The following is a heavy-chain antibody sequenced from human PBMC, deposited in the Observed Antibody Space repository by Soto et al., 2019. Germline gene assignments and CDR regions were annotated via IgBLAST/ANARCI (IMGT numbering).Heavy chain of an antibody. CDR3: ARAPRRYCTSLSCLGLYGLVV. Sequence: GSLRPSCAASGFTFSDYAMHWVRHVPGQGLEWVAVISFDGNIKYDADSVKGRFTISRDNSKNTLFLQMDSLKGEDTAVYSCARAPRRYCTSLSCLGLYGLVVWGQGTAVTVSS. J-gene: IGHJ6*02. D-gene: IGHD2-8*01. V-gene: IGHV3-30-3*01. CDR2: ISFDGNIK. CDR1: GFTFSDYA.